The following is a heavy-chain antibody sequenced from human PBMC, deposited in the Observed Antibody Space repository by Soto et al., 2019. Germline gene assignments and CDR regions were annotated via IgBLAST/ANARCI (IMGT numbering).Heavy chain of an antibody. J-gene: IGHJ5*02. CDR1: GVSFSIYY. V-gene: IGHV4-4*07. D-gene: IGHD7-27*01. CDR2: FYTSGNT. Sequence: LSLTCTVSGVSFSIYYWSWIRQPAGKGLEWIGRFYTSGNTNYNPSLKSRVTMSLDTSKNQFSLKLSSVTAADTAVYFCASDSTGWFDPWGKGTLVTVSS. CDR3: ASDSTGWFDP.